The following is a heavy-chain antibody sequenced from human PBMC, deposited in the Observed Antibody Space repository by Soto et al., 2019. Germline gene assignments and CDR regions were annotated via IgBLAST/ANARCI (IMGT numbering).Heavy chain of an antibody. CDR3: ARGLTGTNPMDY. Sequence: QVQLQQWGAGLLKPSETLSLTCAVYGGSFSGYYWSWIRQPPGKGLEWIGEINHSGSTNYNPSLKSRVTISVDTSKNQFSLKLSSVTAAETAVYYCARGLTGTNPMDYWGQGTLVTVSS. J-gene: IGHJ4*02. D-gene: IGHD1-7*01. V-gene: IGHV4-34*01. CDR1: GGSFSGYY. CDR2: INHSGST.